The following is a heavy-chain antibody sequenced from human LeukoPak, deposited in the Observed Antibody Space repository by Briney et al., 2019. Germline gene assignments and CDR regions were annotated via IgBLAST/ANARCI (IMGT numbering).Heavy chain of an antibody. V-gene: IGHV1-69*13. D-gene: IGHD3-16*01. J-gene: IGHJ6*02. CDR1: GNSISNYA. CDR2: IIPIFGTA. CDR3: TTRACHAGGCSSSFYYYYGLHF. Sequence: SVKVSCKASGNSISNYAVSRVRQAPGQGFEWMGGIIPIFGTADYAQKFQGRVTITADQSTSTTYMALSSLKSEDTATYYCTTRACHAGGCSSSFYYYYGLHFWGQGTTVSVSS.